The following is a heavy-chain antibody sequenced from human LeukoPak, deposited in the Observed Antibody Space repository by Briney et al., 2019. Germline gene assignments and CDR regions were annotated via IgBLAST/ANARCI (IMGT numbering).Heavy chain of an antibody. J-gene: IGHJ2*01. D-gene: IGHD6-19*01. CDR2: ISGSGGST. Sequence: GGSLRLSCAASGFTFSSFTMSWVRQAPGKGVEWVSAISGSGGSTYYADSVKGRFTISRDNSKNTLYLQMNSLRAEDTAVYYCAKGSRGWYSWYFDVWGRGTLVTVSS. CDR1: GFTFSSFT. V-gene: IGHV3-23*01. CDR3: AKGSRGWYSWYFDV.